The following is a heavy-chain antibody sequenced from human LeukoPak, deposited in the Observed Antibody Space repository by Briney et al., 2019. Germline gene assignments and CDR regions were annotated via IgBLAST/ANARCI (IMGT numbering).Heavy chain of an antibody. D-gene: IGHD6-13*01. CDR3: ARERGYSGSWYRLDY. CDR2: ISSSSSYT. CDR1: GFTFSDYY. J-gene: IGHJ4*02. V-gene: IGHV3-11*06. Sequence: PGGSLRLSCAASGFTFSDYYMSWIRQAPGKGLEWVSYISSSSSYTNYADSVKGRFTISRDNAKNSLYLQMNSLRAEDTAVYYCARERGYSGSWYRLDYWGQGTLVTVSS.